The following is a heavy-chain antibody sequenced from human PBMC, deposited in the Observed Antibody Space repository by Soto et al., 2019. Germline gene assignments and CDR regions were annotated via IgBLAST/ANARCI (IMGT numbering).Heavy chain of an antibody. V-gene: IGHV4-59*01. Sequence: SETLCLTCTVSGGSISSYYWSWIRQPPGKGLEWIGYIYYSGSTNYNPSLKSRVTISVDTSKNQFSLKLSSVTAADTAVYYCARGGATIRNNWFDPWGQGTLVTVSS. D-gene: IGHD5-12*01. CDR1: GGSISSYY. CDR3: ARGGATIRNNWFDP. J-gene: IGHJ5*02. CDR2: IYYSGST.